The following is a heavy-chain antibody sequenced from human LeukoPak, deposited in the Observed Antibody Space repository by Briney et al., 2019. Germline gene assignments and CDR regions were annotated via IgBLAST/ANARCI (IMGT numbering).Heavy chain of an antibody. Sequence: GASLRLSCAASGFTFSGYAMSWVRQAPGKGLEWVSAISRSGGSTYYADSVKGRFTISRDNSKNTLYLQMNSLRAEDTAVYFCARSSTTVSGPYWGQGTLVTVSS. D-gene: IGHD4-11*01. CDR2: ISRSGGST. CDR3: ARSSTTVSGPY. V-gene: IGHV3-23*01. J-gene: IGHJ4*02. CDR1: GFTFSGYA.